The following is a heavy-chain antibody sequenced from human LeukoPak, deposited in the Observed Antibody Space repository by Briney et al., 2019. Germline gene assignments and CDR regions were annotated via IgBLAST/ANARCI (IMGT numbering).Heavy chain of an antibody. CDR2: INPNSADT. CDR1: GYTFTDYY. CDR3: ARGRPLIGAIHDAFDI. J-gene: IGHJ3*02. D-gene: IGHD5-12*01. V-gene: IGHV1-2*02. Sequence: ASVKVSCKASGYTFTDYYIHWVRQAPGQGLEWMGWINPNSADTNYAQKFQGRVTMTRDTSISTAYMELSRLRSDDTAVFYCARGRPLIGAIHDAFDIWGLGTMVTVSS.